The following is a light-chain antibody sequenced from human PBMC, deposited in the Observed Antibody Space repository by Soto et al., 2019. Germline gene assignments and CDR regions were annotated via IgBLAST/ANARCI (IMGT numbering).Light chain of an antibody. CDR1: SSDVGSYSR. V-gene: IGLV2-18*02. CDR2: DVS. J-gene: IGLJ1*01. Sequence: QSVLTQPPSVSGSPGQSVTISCTGTSSDVGSYSRVSWYQQPPGTAPKLMIYDVSNRPSGVPDRFSESKSGHTASLTISGLQVEDEADYYCSAYTSTSTYVFGTGTKVTVL. CDR3: SAYTSTSTYV.